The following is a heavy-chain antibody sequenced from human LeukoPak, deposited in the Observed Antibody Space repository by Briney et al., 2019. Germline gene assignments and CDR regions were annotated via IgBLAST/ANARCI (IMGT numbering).Heavy chain of an antibody. CDR3: AREMTNYYGSGSYYNVFDY. V-gene: IGHV1-2*02. J-gene: IGHJ4*02. CDR2: INPNSGGT. Sequence: ASVKVSCKASGYTFTGYYMHWVRQAPGQGLEWMGWINPNSGGTNYAQRFQGRVTMTRDTSISTAYMELSRLRSDDTAVYYCAREMTNYYGSGSYYNVFDYWGQGTLVTLSS. D-gene: IGHD3-10*01. CDR1: GYTFTGYY.